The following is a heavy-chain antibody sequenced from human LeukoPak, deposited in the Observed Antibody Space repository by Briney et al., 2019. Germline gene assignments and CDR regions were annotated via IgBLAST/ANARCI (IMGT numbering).Heavy chain of an antibody. CDR2: IWYDGSNK. CDR3: ARGYDTTNHQYYYGMDF. CDR1: GFTFSSYG. V-gene: IGHV3-33*01. J-gene: IGHJ6*02. Sequence: PGGSLRLSCAASGFTFSSYGMHWVRQAPGKGLEWVAVIWYDGSNKYYADSVKGRFTISRDNSKNTLYLQVNSLRAEDTAVYYCARGYDTTNHQYYYGMDFWGQGTTVTVSS. D-gene: IGHD1-14*01.